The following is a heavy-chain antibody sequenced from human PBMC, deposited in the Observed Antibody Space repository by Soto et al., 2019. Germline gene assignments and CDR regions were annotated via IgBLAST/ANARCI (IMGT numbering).Heavy chain of an antibody. J-gene: IGHJ5*02. D-gene: IGHD3-3*01. Sequence: GASVKVSCKASGGTFSSYTISWVRQAPGQGLEWMGRIIPILGIANYAQKFQGRITITADKSTSTAYMELSSLRSEDTAVYYCARDPGRYGDRFGVSSFFDPWGQGTLVTVSS. CDR3: ARDPGRYGDRFGVSSFFDP. V-gene: IGHV1-69*04. CDR1: GGTFSSYT. CDR2: IIPILGIA.